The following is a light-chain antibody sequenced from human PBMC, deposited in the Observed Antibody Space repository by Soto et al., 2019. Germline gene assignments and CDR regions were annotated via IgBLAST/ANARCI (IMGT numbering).Light chain of an antibody. CDR2: DVS. CDR3: SSYTSSSTVV. J-gene: IGLJ2*01. Sequence: QSVLTQPASVSGSPGQSITISCTGTSSDVGNYNYVSWYQHHPGKAPKLMIYDVSNRPSGVSNRFSGSKSGNTASLTISGLQAEYEADYYCSSYTSSSTVVFGGGTKLTV. V-gene: IGLV2-14*03. CDR1: SSDVGNYNY.